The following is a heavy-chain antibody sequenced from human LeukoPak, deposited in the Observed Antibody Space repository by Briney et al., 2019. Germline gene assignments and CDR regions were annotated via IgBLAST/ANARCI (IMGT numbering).Heavy chain of an antibody. J-gene: IGHJ4*02. Sequence: GASVKVSCKASGGTFSSYAISWVRQAPGQGLEWIGRIIPIFGTANYAQKFQGRVTITTDESTSTAYMELSSLRSEDTAVYYCARDRYDSSGYYKDWGQGTLVTVSS. CDR3: ARDRYDSSGYYKD. CDR2: IIPIFGTA. D-gene: IGHD3-22*01. V-gene: IGHV1-69*05. CDR1: GGTFSSYA.